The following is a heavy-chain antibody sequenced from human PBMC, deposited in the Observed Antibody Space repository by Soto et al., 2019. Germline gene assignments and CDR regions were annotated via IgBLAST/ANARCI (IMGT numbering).Heavy chain of an antibody. CDR1: GFTFKNYA. D-gene: IGHD1-26*01. CDR3: AKAREWVGATPIDY. Sequence: QVQLVESGGGVVQPGRSLRLSCAATGFTFKNYAMYWVRQAPGKGLEWVAVISHDAIYKYYADSVTGRFTISRDYSKNTLYLQLSSLRVDDTAVYYCAKAREWVGATPIDYWGQGILVTVSS. V-gene: IGHV3-30*18. J-gene: IGHJ4*02. CDR2: ISHDAIYK.